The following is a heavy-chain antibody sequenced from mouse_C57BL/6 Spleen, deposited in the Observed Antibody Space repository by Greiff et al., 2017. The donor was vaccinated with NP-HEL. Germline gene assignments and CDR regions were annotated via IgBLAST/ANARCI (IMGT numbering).Heavy chain of an antibody. J-gene: IGHJ1*03. Sequence: EVMLVESEGGLVQPGSSMKLSCTASGFTFSDYYMAWVRQVPEKGLEWVANINYDGSSTYYLDSLKSRFIISRDNAKNILYLQMSSLKSEDTATDYCARDRTTVVGVDVWGTGTTVTVSS. CDR3: ARDRTTVVGVDV. CDR2: INYDGSST. CDR1: GFTFSDYY. D-gene: IGHD1-1*01. V-gene: IGHV5-16*01.